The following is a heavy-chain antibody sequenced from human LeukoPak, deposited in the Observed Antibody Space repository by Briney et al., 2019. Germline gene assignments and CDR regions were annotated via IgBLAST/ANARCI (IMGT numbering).Heavy chain of an antibody. CDR2: ISGSGGST. CDR3: ARDGATVGNLLGFDY. V-gene: IGHV3-23*01. Sequence: GGSLRLSCAASGFTFSSYAMSWVRQAPGKGLEWVSAISGSGGSTYYADSVKGRFTISRDNSKNTLYLQMNSLRAEDTAVYYCARDGATVGNLLGFDYWGQGTLVTVSS. CDR1: GFTFSSYA. D-gene: IGHD4-23*01. J-gene: IGHJ4*02.